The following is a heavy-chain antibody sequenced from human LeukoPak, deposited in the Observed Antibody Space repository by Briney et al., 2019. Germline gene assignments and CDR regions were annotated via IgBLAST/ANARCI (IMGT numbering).Heavy chain of an antibody. CDR3: ARHPRPYDFWSGYYPQIDY. D-gene: IGHD3-3*01. V-gene: IGHV4-39*01. CDR1: GGSISSSSYY. Sequence: SETLSLTCTVSGGSISSSSYYWGWIRQPPGKGLEWIGSIYYSGSTYYNPSLKSRVTISVDTSKNQFSLKLSSVTAADTAVYYCARHPRPYDFWSGYYPQIDYWGQATLVTVSS. J-gene: IGHJ4*02. CDR2: IYYSGST.